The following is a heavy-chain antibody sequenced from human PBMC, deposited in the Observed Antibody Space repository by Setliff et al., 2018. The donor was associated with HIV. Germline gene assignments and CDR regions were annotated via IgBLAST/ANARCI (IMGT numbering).Heavy chain of an antibody. Sequence: SETLSLTCAVSGYSISSGYYWGWIRQPPGKGLEWIGSIYHSGSTYYNPSLKSRVTISVDTSKNQLSLKVTSVTAADTAVYYCARPLSTSYNFWGDAFALWGQGTMVTVSS. CDR3: ARPLSTSYNFWGDAFAL. V-gene: IGHV4-38-2*01. CDR2: IYHSGST. D-gene: IGHD3-3*01. CDR1: GYSISSGYY. J-gene: IGHJ3*01.